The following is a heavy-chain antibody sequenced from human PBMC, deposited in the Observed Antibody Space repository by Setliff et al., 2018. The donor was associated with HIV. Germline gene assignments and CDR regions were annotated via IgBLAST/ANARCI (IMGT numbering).Heavy chain of an antibody. CDR3: ARRKSFALSPFDS. V-gene: IGHV4-59*08. CDR2: IFHSGST. D-gene: IGHD3-16*01. J-gene: IGHJ4*02. Sequence: SETLSLTCTVSGGAMSGFYWSWIRRPPGKGLEYIGDIFHSGSTNYDYSLRSRVTISIDTSRNTFSLRLTSVTAADTAIYYCARRKSFALSPFDSWGQGALVTVSS. CDR1: GGAMSGFY.